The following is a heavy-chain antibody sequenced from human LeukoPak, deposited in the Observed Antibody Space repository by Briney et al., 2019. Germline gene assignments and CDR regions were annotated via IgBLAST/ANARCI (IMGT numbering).Heavy chain of an antibody. D-gene: IGHD3-3*01. V-gene: IGHV1-2*02. CDR3: AREGITILSGMDV. Sequence: ASVKVSCKASGYTFTDYYMHWVRQAPGQGLEWMGWINPNSGGTNYAQKFQGRVTMTRDTSISTAYMELSSLRSDDTAMYYCAREGITILSGMDVWGQGTTVTVSS. CDR1: GYTFTDYY. J-gene: IGHJ6*02. CDR2: INPNSGGT.